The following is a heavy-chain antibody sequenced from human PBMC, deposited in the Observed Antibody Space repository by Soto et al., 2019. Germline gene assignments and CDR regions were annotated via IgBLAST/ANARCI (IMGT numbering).Heavy chain of an antibody. Sequence: GASVKVSCKASGGTFSSYAISWVRQAPGQGLEWMGGIIPIFGTANYAQKFQGRVTITADESTSTAYMELGSLRSEDTAVYYCARVDYSNYEDYYYGMDVWGQGTTVTVSS. J-gene: IGHJ6*02. CDR3: ARVDYSNYEDYYYGMDV. CDR1: GGTFSSYA. CDR2: IIPIFGTA. D-gene: IGHD4-4*01. V-gene: IGHV1-69*13.